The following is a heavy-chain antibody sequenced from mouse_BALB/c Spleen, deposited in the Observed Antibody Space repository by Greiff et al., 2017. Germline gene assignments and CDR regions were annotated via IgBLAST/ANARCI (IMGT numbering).Heavy chain of an antibody. CDR1: GFTFSSYT. Sequence: EVMLVESGGGLVQPGGSLKLSCAASGFTFSSYTMSWVRQTPEKRLEWVAYISNGGGSTYYPDTVKGRFTISRDNAKNTLFLQMSSLKSEDTSMYYCARGKAMDYWGQGTSVTVSS. CDR2: ISNGGGST. V-gene: IGHV5-12-2*01. CDR3: ARGKAMDY. J-gene: IGHJ4*01.